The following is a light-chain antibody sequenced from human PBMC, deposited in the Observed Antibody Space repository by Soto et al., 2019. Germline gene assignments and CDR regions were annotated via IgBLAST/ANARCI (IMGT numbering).Light chain of an antibody. Sequence: QSVLTQPPSASETPGQRVTISCSGSSSNIGSNTVNWYQQLPGTAPKLLIYSNNQRPSGVPDRFSVSKSGTSASLAISGLQSEDEADYYCAAWDVSLNGWVFGGGTKATVL. CDR3: AAWDVSLNGWV. CDR2: SNN. V-gene: IGLV1-44*01. CDR1: SSNIGSNT. J-gene: IGLJ3*02.